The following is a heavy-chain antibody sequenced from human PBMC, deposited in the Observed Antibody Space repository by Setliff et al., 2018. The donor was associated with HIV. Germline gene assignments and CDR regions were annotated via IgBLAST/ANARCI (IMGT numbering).Heavy chain of an antibody. V-gene: IGHV3-43*01. CDR3: AKDLGSSWSPLDY. J-gene: IGHJ4*02. CDR2: IRWDGGIT. CDR1: GFTFNDYT. D-gene: IGHD6-13*01. Sequence: GGSLRLSCAASGFTFNDYTMHWVRQAPGKGLEWVSLIRWDGGITYYADSVKGRFTISRDNSKNSLYLQMNSLRVEDTALYYCAKDLGSSWSPLDYWGQGTLVTVSS.